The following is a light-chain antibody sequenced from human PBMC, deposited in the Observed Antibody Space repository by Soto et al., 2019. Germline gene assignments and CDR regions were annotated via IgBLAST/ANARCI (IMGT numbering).Light chain of an antibody. CDR2: DAS. V-gene: IGKV1-5*01. Sequence: DIQMTQSPSTLSASVGDRVTISCRASQSISRLLAWYQQRPGKAPKILIFDASTLKSGVPSRFSGSGSGTEFTLTISSLQPDDFATYYCQQYNSYSTWTFGQGTEVEVK. CDR1: QSISRL. J-gene: IGKJ1*01. CDR3: QQYNSYSTWT.